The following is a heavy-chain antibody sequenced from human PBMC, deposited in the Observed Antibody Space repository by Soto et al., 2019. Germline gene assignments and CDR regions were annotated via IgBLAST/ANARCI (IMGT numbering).Heavy chain of an antibody. V-gene: IGHV4-4*07. CDR1: GDSISYYT. Sequence: TLSLTCIVSGDSISYYTWTWIRQPAGKTLEWIGRLYSTGTLTYNPTLKSRVTMSVDTSKNQLSLTLNSVTAADTAVYFCASENGSYRSLDYWGQGTVVTV. D-gene: IGHD3-16*02. CDR3: ASENGSYRSLDY. CDR2: LYSTGTL. J-gene: IGHJ4*02.